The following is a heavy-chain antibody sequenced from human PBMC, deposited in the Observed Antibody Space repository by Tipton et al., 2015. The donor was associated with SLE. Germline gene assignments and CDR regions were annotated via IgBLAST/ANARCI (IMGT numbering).Heavy chain of an antibody. CDR1: GGSISRYY. Sequence: TLSLTCTVSGGSISRYYWVWIRQSPGKGLEWIGDVYASGSTSGSANYNPSLKSRVTISRDTSKNHFSLNLNSVTAADTAVYYCARGSDRSGYFGAFDIWGQGATVTVSS. CDR3: ARGSDRSGYFGAFDI. CDR2: VYASGST. V-gene: IGHV4-59*01. J-gene: IGHJ3*02. D-gene: IGHD3-22*01.